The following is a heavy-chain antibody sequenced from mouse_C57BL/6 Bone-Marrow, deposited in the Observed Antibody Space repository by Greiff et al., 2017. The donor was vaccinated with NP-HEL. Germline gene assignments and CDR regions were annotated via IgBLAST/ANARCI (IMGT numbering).Heavy chain of an antibody. Sequence: EVQLQQSGPVLARPGASVKMSCKTSGYTFTNYWMHWVKQRPGQGLEWIGAINPGNSDTSYNQKFKGKAKLTADTSASTAYMELSSLTNEASAVYYGAEGYYDYDGVAYWGQGTLVTVSA. D-gene: IGHD2-4*01. J-gene: IGHJ3*01. CDR3: AEGYYDYDGVAY. CDR1: GYTFTNYW. V-gene: IGHV1-5*01. CDR2: INPGNSDT.